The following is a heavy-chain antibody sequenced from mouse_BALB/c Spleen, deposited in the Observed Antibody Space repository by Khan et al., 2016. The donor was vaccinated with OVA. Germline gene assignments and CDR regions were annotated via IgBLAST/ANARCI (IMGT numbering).Heavy chain of an antibody. CDR2: INTYTGEP. D-gene: IGHD1-1*02. Sequence: QIQLVQSGPELKKPGETVKISCKASGYTFTNYGMNWVKQAPGKGLKWMGWINTYTGEPTYADDFKGRFAFSLDTSASTAYLQINNLKNEDTASYFCASGGYWYFDFWGPGTTVTVSS. J-gene: IGHJ1*01. CDR1: GYTFTNYG. V-gene: IGHV9-3-1*01. CDR3: ASGGYWYFDF.